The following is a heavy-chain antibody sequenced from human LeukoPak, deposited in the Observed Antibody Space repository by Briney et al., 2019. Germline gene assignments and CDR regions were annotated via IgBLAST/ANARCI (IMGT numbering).Heavy chain of an antibody. V-gene: IGHV4-61*08. CDR3: ARGTTGTTSLRY. CDR1: GGSVASTAYY. D-gene: IGHD1-1*01. J-gene: IGHJ4*02. Sequence: SETLSLTCTVSGGSVASTAYYWSWIRQPPGKGLEGIGYIYNSGRTNNNPSLKSRVTMSVETSKNQFSLKLSSVTAADTAVYYCARGTTGTTSLRYWGQGTLVTVSS. CDR2: IYNSGRT.